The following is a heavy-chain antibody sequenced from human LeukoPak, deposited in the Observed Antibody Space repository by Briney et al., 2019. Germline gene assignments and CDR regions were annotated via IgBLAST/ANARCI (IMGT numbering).Heavy chain of an antibody. Sequence: SETLSLTCTVSGGSISSYYWSWIRQPPGKGLEWIGYIYYSGSTNYNPSLRGRVTISVDTPKNQFSLKLSSVTAADTAVYYCAREVVAATPSSYMDVWGKGTTVTVSS. CDR2: IYYSGST. J-gene: IGHJ6*03. CDR1: GGSISSYY. V-gene: IGHV4-59*01. D-gene: IGHD2-15*01. CDR3: AREVVAATPSSYMDV.